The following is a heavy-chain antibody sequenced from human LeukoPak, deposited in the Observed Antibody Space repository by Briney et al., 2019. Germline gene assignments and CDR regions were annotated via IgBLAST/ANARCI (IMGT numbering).Heavy chain of an antibody. CDR3: ARARENWNYETKLGDYYMDV. V-gene: IGHV1-8*01. CDR2: MNPNSGNT. J-gene: IGHJ6*03. D-gene: IGHD1-7*01. Sequence: GASVKVSCKASGYTFTSYDINWVRQATGQGLEWMGWMNPNSGNTGYAQKFQGRVTMTRNTSISTAYMELSSLRSEDTAVYYCARARENWNYETKLGDYYMDVWGKGTTVTVSS. CDR1: GYTFTSYD.